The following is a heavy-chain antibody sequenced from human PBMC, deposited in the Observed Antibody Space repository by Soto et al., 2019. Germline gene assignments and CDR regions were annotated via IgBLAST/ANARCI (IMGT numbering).Heavy chain of an antibody. CDR2: IIPILNLV. Sequence: VQLEQSETEVRKPGSSVKLSCKTSGDSFNDYAISWVRQAPGQGLEWMGGIIPILNLVRYAEKFQGRVTISATVSSGTPYLEVTRLRSEDGATDCCTTTTATTPVGGVAVWGLGAGVSVPS. D-gene: IGHD1-26*01. CDR1: GDSFNDYA. V-gene: IGHV1-69*01. CDR3: TTTTATTPVGGVAV. J-gene: IGHJ6*02.